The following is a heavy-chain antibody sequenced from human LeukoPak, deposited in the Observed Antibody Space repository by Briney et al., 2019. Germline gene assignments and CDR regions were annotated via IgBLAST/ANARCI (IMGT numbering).Heavy chain of an antibody. CDR2: ISYDGSNK. J-gene: IGHJ4*02. D-gene: IGHD2-2*01. Sequence: PGGSLRLSCAASGFTFSSYAMHWVRQAPGKGLEWVAVISYDGSNKYYADSVKGRFTISRDSSKNTLYLQMNSLRAEDTAVYYCARDLRQLQEFDYWGQGTLVTVSS. V-gene: IGHV3-30-3*01. CDR3: ARDLRQLQEFDY. CDR1: GFTFSSYA.